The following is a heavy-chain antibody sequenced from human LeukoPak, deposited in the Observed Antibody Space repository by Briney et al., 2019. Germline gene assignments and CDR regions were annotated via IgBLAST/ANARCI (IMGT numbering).Heavy chain of an antibody. CDR2: ISGSSSYT. J-gene: IGHJ5*02. Sequence: GGSLRLSCAASGFSFSGYYMSWIRQAPGKGLEWVSYISGSSSYTDYADSVKGRFTISRDNAKNSLYLQMNSLRVEDTAVYYCARTLVAAPGSKGGPWGQGTLVTVSS. CDR3: ARTLVAAPGSKGGP. D-gene: IGHD6-13*01. CDR1: GFSFSGYY. V-gene: IGHV3-11*03.